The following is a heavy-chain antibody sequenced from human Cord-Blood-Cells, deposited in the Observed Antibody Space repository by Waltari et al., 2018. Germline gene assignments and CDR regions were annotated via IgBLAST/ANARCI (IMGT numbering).Heavy chain of an antibody. J-gene: IGHJ4*02. Sequence: QVQLQQWGAGLLKPSETLSLTCAVYGGSFSGYYWSWIRQPPGKGLEWIGEINHSGSTNYNPSLKSRVTISVDTSKNQFSLKLSSVTAADTAVYYCASGTSGYCSSTSCYTSFDYWGQGTLVTVSS. CDR3: ASGTSGYCSSTSCYTSFDY. D-gene: IGHD2-2*02. CDR2: INHSGST. V-gene: IGHV4-34*01. CDR1: GGSFSGYY.